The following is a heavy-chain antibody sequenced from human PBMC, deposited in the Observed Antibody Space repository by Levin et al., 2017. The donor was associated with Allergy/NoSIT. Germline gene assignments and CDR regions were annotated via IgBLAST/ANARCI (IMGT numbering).Heavy chain of an antibody. CDR1: GFTFSNAW. V-gene: IGHV3-15*01. CDR2: IKSKTDGGTT. J-gene: IGHJ6*03. D-gene: IGHD2-2*01. Sequence: GGSLRLSCAASGFTFSNAWMSWVRQAPGKGLEWVGRIKSKTDGGTTDYAAPVKGRFTISRDDSKNTLYLQMNSLKTEDTAVYYCTTDLTAVVVPAAMHGDYYYYYMDVWGKGTTVTVSS. CDR3: TTDLTAVVVPAAMHGDYYYYYMDV.